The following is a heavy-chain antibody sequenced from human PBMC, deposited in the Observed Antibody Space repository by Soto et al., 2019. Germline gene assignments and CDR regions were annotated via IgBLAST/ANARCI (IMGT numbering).Heavy chain of an antibody. CDR2: VYFSGNT. J-gene: IGHJ5*02. D-gene: IGHD6-25*01. Sequence: ESLSLTCTVSGGSLSSHYWTWIRQSPGKGLEWIGYVYFSGNTNYNPSLKSRVTISIDTSKNQFSLRLASVTAADTAFYYCGSVRPSGYVLSWGQGTLVTVPS. V-gene: IGHV4-59*11. CDR1: GGSLSSHY. CDR3: GSVRPSGYVLS.